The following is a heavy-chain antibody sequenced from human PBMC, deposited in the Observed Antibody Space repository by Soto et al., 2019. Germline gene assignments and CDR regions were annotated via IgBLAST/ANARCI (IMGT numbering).Heavy chain of an antibody. D-gene: IGHD3-10*01. CDR3: ARERRAMVRGVFMSWFDP. V-gene: IGHV4-31*03. CDR2: IYYTGST. Sequence: QVQLQESGPGLVKPSQTLSLTCSVSGDSISSGSYYWSWIRQHPGKGLVWIGYIYYTGSTSYNPSLKSRVTISLVTSWNEFSLKLSSVTAADTAMYYCARERRAMVRGVFMSWFDPWGQGTLVTVSS. CDR1: GDSISSGSYY. J-gene: IGHJ5*02.